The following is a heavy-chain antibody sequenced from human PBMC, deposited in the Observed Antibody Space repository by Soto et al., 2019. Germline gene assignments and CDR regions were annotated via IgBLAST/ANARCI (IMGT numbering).Heavy chain of an antibody. Sequence: GGSLRLSCTAPGFTFGDYAMSWFRQAPGKGLEWVGFIRSKAYGGTTEYAASVKGRFTISRDDSKSIAYLQMNSLKTEDTAVYYCTRASIAARPPWLYGMDVWGQGTTVTVSS. D-gene: IGHD6-6*01. CDR1: GFTFGDYA. CDR3: TRASIAARPPWLYGMDV. J-gene: IGHJ6*02. V-gene: IGHV3-49*03. CDR2: IRSKAYGGTT.